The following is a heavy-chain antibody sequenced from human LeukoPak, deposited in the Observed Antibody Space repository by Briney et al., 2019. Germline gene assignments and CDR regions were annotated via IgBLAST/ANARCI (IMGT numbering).Heavy chain of an antibody. CDR2: IKQDGSEK. V-gene: IGHV3-7*01. CDR1: GFTFSSYS. CDR3: AREGYGYSSSWYSAYFDY. J-gene: IGHJ4*02. D-gene: IGHD6-13*01. Sequence: AGGSLRLSCAASGFTFSSYSMNWVRQAPGKGLEWVANIKQDGSEKYYVDSVKGRFTISRDNAKNSLYLQMNSLRAEDTAVYYCAREGYGYSSSWYSAYFDYWGQGTLVTVSS.